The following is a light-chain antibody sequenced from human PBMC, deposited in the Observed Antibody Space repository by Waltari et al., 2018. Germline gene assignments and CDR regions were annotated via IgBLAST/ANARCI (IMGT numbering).Light chain of an antibody. V-gene: IGKV2-28*01. CDR3: MQGLHFPLT. CDR2: LGS. CDR1: QSLLYSNGYNY. Sequence: DVVMTQSPLSLPVTPGEPASISCRSSQSLLYSNGYNYVNWYLQRPGQSPQLLIYLGSNRASGVPGRFSGRGSGTDFTLKISRVEAEDVGVYYCMQGLHFPLTFGPGTKVDIK. J-gene: IGKJ3*01.